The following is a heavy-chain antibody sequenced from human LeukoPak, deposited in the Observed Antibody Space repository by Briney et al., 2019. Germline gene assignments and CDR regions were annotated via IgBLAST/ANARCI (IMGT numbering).Heavy chain of an antibody. CDR3: ARGMQYYDFWSGQLNPPPPSYMDV. CDR1: GGTFSSYA. D-gene: IGHD3-3*01. Sequence: EASVKVSCKASGGTFSSYAISWVRQAPGQGLEWMGGIIPIFGTANYAQKFQGRVTITADESTSTAYMELSSLRSEDTAVYYCARGMQYYDFWSGQLNPPPPSYMDVWGKGTTVTVSS. CDR2: IIPIFGTA. V-gene: IGHV1-69*01. J-gene: IGHJ6*03.